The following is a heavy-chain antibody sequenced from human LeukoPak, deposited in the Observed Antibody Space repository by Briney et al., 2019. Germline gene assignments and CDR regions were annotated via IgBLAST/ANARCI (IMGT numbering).Heavy chain of an antibody. Sequence: GGSLRLSCAASGFTFSSYAMHWVRQAPGKGLEWVAVISYDGSNKYYADSVKGRFTISRDNSKNTLYLQTNSLRAEDTAVYYCAREDGFGESSFDYWGQGTLVTVSS. V-gene: IGHV3-30*04. J-gene: IGHJ4*02. CDR3: AREDGFGESSFDY. CDR2: ISYDGSNK. D-gene: IGHD3-10*01. CDR1: GFTFSSYA.